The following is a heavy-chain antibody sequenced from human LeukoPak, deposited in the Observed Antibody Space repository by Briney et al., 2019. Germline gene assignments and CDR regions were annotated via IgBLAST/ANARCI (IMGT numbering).Heavy chain of an antibody. D-gene: IGHD3-22*01. CDR3: ARQYYDSSGYHPYFDY. J-gene: IGHJ4*02. V-gene: IGHV5-51*01. Sequence: GESLKISCKGSGYSFTSYWIAWVRQMPGKGLEWMGIIYPGDSDTRNSPSFQGQVTISVDKSISTAYLQWSSLKASDTAMYYCARQYYDSSGYHPYFDYWGQGTLVTVSS. CDR2: IYPGDSDT. CDR1: GYSFTSYW.